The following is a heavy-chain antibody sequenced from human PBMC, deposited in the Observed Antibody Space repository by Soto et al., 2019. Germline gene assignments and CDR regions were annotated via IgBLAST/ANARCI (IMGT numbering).Heavy chain of an antibody. Sequence: PGGSLRLSCAASGFTFSSYGMHWVRQAPGKGLEWVAVIWYDGSNKYYADSVKGPFTISRDNSKNTLYLQMNSLRAEDTAVYYCARDSCFVSTSCYVDVGFDYWGQGTLVTVSS. CDR2: IWYDGSNK. CDR3: ARDSCFVSTSCYVDVGFDY. J-gene: IGHJ4*02. D-gene: IGHD2-2*01. CDR1: GFTFSSYG. V-gene: IGHV3-33*01.